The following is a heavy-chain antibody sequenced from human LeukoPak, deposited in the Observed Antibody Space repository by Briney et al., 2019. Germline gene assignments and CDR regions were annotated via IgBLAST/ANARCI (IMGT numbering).Heavy chain of an antibody. CDR1: GFTFSSYA. D-gene: IGHD2-8*01. CDR2: ISGSGGST. CDR3: AKSPHCTNGVCYLSYYYYMDV. V-gene: IGHV3-23*01. J-gene: IGHJ6*03. Sequence: GGFLRLSCAASGFTFSSYAMSWVRQAPGKGLEWVSAISGSGGSTYYADSVKGRFTISRDNSKNTLYLQMNSLRAEDTAVYYCAKSPHCTNGVCYLSYYYYMDVRGKGTTVTVSS.